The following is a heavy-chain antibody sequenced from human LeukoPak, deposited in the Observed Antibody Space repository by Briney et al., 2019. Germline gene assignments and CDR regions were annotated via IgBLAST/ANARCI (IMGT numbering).Heavy chain of an antibody. Sequence: SETLSLTCGVYDSSFSDYYWIWIRQPPGKGLEWISEINHSGSSNYNPALKSRVTMSVDTSQNQFSLNLTSVTAADTAVYYCSRLNIAGGFDYWGQGTLVTVSS. D-gene: IGHD5-12*01. CDR1: DSSFSDYY. CDR2: INHSGSS. CDR3: SRLNIAGGFDY. V-gene: IGHV4-34*01. J-gene: IGHJ4*02.